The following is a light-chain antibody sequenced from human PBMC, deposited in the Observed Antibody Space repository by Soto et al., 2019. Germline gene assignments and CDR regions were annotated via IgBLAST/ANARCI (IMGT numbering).Light chain of an antibody. V-gene: IGLV2-14*01. CDR3: SSFTSTSTNYV. J-gene: IGLJ1*01. CDR1: SSDVGGYNH. CDR2: DVS. Sequence: QSVLTQPASVSGSPGQSITISCTGTSSDVGGYNHVSWYQQHPGKAPKLMIYDVSNRPSGVSNRFSGSKSGNTASLTISGLQPEDEADCYCSSFTSTSTNYVFGTGTKVTVL.